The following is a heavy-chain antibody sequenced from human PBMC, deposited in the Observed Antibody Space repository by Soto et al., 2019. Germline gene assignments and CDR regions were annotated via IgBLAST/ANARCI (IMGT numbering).Heavy chain of an antibody. Sequence: GASVQVSCKASGYTFTSYGISWVRQTPGQGLEWMGWISAYNGNTNYAQKLQGRVTMTTDTSTSTAYMELRSLRSDDTAVYYCASLIYYDSSGYYSTWGQGTLVTVSS. CDR1: GYTFTSYG. CDR2: ISAYNGNT. D-gene: IGHD3-22*01. CDR3: ASLIYYDSSGYYST. J-gene: IGHJ5*02. V-gene: IGHV1-18*01.